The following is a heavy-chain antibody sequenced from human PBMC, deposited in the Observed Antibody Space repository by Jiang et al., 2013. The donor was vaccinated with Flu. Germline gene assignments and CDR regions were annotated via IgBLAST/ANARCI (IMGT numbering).Heavy chain of an antibody. CDR3: AHAKVVVIPFSSYYFDY. J-gene: IGHJ4*02. V-gene: IGHV2-5*01. D-gene: IGHD3-22*01. Sequence: PPGKALEWLALIYWNDDKRYSPSLKSRLTITKDTSKNQVVLTMTNMDPVDTATYYCAHAKVVVIPFSSYYFDYWGQGTLVTVSS. CDR2: IYWNDDK.